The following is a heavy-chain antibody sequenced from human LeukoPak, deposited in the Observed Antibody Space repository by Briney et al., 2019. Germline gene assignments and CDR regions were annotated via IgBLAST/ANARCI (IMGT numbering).Heavy chain of an antibody. CDR2: IKHDGSET. D-gene: IGHD3-3*01. J-gene: IGHJ6*02. Sequence: PGGSLRLSCAASGFTFSSYGMHWVRQAPGKGLEWVANIKHDGSETFYVDSVKGRFTISRDKAKNSLYLHMSSLRAEDTAVYYCARDNMEWLLRYYSYGMDVWGLGTTVTVSS. CDR3: ARDNMEWLLRYYSYGMDV. V-gene: IGHV3-7*03. CDR1: GFTFSSYG.